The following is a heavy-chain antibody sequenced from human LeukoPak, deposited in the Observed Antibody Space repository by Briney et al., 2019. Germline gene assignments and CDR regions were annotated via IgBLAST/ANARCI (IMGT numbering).Heavy chain of an antibody. Sequence: SETLSLTCTVSGGSISSYYASWIRQPPGKGLEWIGYIYYSGSTNYNPSLKSRVTISVDTSKNQFSLKLSSVTAADTAVYYCARLHYYGSGSYCPFDYWGQGTLVTASS. CDR3: ARLHYYGSGSYCPFDY. V-gene: IGHV4-59*08. J-gene: IGHJ4*02. D-gene: IGHD3-10*01. CDR2: IYYSGST. CDR1: GGSISSYY.